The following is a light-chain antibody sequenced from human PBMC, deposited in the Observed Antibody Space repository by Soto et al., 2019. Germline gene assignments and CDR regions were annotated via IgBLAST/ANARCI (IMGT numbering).Light chain of an antibody. CDR2: DVT. V-gene: IGLV2-14*03. J-gene: IGLJ1*01. Sequence: QSALAQPASVSGSPGQSITISCTGTHNDVGHENFVSWYQQHPDKVPKLIIYDVTRRASGISSRFSASKSGNTAYLAISGLQADYEADYYCCSYRRDNPRFYVFGNGTKVTVL. CDR3: CSYRRDNPRFYV. CDR1: HNDVGHENF.